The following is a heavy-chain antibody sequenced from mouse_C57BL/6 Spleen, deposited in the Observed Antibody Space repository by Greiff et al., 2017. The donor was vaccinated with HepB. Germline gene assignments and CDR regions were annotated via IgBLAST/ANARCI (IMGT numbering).Heavy chain of an antibody. V-gene: IGHV1-62-2*01. J-gene: IGHJ1*03. CDR2: FYPGSGSI. D-gene: IGHD1-1*01. CDR3: ARHEGPPFYYYGSSPWYFDV. Sequence: QVQLQQSGAELVKPGASVKLSCKASGYTFTEYTIHWVKQRSGQGLEWIGWFYPGSGSIKYNEKFKDKATLTADKSSSTVYMELSRLTSEDSAVYFCARHEGPPFYYYGSSPWYFDVWGTGTTVTVSS. CDR1: GYTFTEYT.